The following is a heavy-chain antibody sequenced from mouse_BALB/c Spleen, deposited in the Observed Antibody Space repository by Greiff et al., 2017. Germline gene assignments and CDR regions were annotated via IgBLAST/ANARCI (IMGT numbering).Heavy chain of an antibody. J-gene: IGHJ2*01. CDR3: ARDTGYYFDY. CDR1: GFNIKDTY. CDR2: IDPANGNT. V-gene: IGHV14-3*02. Sequence: EVKLMESGAELVKPGASVKLSCTASGFNIKDTYMHWVKQRPEQGLEWIGRIDPANGNTKYDPKFQGKATITADTSSNTAYLQLSSLTSEDTAVYYCARDTGYYFDYWGQGTTLTVSS. D-gene: IGHD4-1*01.